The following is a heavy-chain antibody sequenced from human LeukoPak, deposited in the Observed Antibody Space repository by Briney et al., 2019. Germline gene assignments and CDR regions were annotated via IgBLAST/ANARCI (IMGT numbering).Heavy chain of an antibody. CDR1: GFTFSGYY. D-gene: IGHD6-13*01. V-gene: IGHV3-11*04. J-gene: IGHJ5*02. Sequence: GGSLRLSCAASGFTFSGYYMAWIRQAPGKGLEWVSYIGNIATTIHYAVSVKGRFTISRDNAKNSLHLLMNSLRVEDTGVYYCARVRTYSNSYYDFDLWGQGTLVTVSS. CDR3: ARVRTYSNSYYDFDL. CDR2: IGNIATTI.